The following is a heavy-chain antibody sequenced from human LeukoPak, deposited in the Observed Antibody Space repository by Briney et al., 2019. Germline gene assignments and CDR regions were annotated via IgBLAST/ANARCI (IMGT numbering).Heavy chain of an antibody. CDR2: IYYSGST. Sequence: SETLSLTCTVSGGSISSYYWSWIRQPPGKGLEWIGYIYYSGSTNYNPSLKSRVTISVDTSKNQFSLKLSSVPAADTAVYYCARARAGATRLLDMWGQGTMVTVSS. CDR3: ARARAGATRLLDM. D-gene: IGHD1-26*01. J-gene: IGHJ3*02. V-gene: IGHV4-59*01. CDR1: GGSISSYY.